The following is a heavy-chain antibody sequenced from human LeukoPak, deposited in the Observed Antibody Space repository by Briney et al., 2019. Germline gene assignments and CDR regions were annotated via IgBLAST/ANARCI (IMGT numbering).Heavy chain of an antibody. D-gene: IGHD2-15*01. J-gene: IGHJ4*02. CDR1: GGSISSGGYY. CDR2: IYYSGST. CDR3: ARGYCSGGSCYSDY. V-gene: IGHV4-31*03. Sequence: PSETLSLTCTVSGGSISSGGYYWSWIRQHPGKGLEWIGHIYYSGSTYYNPSLKSRVTISVDTSKNQFSLKLSSVTAADTAVYYCARGYCSGGSCYSDYWGQGTLVTVSS.